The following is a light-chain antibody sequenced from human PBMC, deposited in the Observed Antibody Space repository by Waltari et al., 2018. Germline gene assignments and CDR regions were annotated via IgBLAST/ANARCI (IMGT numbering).Light chain of an antibody. CDR3: QVWDSTSDHVL. CDR1: NIGSKS. CDR2: DNS. J-gene: IGLJ2*01. V-gene: IGLV3-21*02. Sequence: SYVLTQSPSVSVAPGQTASITCGGNNIGSKSVHWYQQRPGQAPVLVVYDNSDRHSGIPGRFSGSISGNTATLTITRVEAADEADYYCQVWDSTSDHVLFAGGTKLTVL.